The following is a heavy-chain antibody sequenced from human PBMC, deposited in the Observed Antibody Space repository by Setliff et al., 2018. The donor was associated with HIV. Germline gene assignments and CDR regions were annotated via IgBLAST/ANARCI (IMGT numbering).Heavy chain of an antibody. Sequence: PSETLSLTCTVSGGSFRHYYWSWIRQPPGKGLEWIGHIYPTGITNYNPSLKSRLTISIDTFRKQFALSLRSVTAADTAIYYCARLVSEMATLDGYFDVWGRGTLVTVSS. CDR3: ARLVSEMATLDGYFDV. CDR2: IYPTGIT. V-gene: IGHV4-4*09. J-gene: IGHJ2*01. CDR1: GGSFRHYY.